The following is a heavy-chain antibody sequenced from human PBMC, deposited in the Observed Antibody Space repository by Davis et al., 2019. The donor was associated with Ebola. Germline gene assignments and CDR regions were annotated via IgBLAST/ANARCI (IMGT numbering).Heavy chain of an antibody. CDR2: ISSTGSSI. Sequence: GESLKISCAASGFTFSSYGMHWVRQAPGKGLEWVSSISSTGSSIYYADSVKGRFIISRDNAKNSLYLQMNSLRAEDTAVYYCAQQLGDYGGNALRYWGQGTLVTVSS. J-gene: IGHJ4*02. V-gene: IGHV3-21*01. D-gene: IGHD4-23*01. CDR3: AQQLGDYGGNALRY. CDR1: GFTFSSYG.